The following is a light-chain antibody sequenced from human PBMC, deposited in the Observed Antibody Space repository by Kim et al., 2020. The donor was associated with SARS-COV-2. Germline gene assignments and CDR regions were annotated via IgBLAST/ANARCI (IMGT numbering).Light chain of an antibody. Sequence: VSPGARATLSCRASQSVSRHLAWYQQTPGQVPRLLIYDASTRATGIAARFSGSGSATEFTLTISSLQSEDFAVYYCQQYNNWPLTFGGGTKVDIK. CDR2: DAS. CDR1: QSVSRH. CDR3: QQYNNWPLT. J-gene: IGKJ4*01. V-gene: IGKV3-15*01.